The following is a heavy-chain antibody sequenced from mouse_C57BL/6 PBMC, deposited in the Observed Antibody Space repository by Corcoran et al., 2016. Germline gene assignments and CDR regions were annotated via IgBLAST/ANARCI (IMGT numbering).Heavy chain of an antibody. CDR2: ISYGGSN. D-gene: IGHD1-1*01. Sequence: DVQLQESGPGLVKPSQSLSLTCSVTGYSITSGYYWNWIRQFPGNKLEWMGYISYGGSNNYNPSLKNRISITRDTSKNQFFLKLNSVTTEDTATYYCARDTTVVATDYFDYWGQGTTLTVSS. CDR3: ARDTTVVATDYFDY. V-gene: IGHV3-6*01. J-gene: IGHJ2*01. CDR1: GYSITSGYY.